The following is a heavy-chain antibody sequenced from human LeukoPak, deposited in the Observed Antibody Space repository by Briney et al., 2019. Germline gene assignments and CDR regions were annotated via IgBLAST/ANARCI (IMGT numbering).Heavy chain of an antibody. D-gene: IGHD3-10*01. CDR1: GGSISTYY. J-gene: IGHJ4*02. V-gene: IGHV4-59*08. CDR3: ARHLDYYGSGSYEF. CDR2: ISYNGYT. Sequence: PWETLSLTCAVSGGSISTYYWSWIRQSPGKGLEWIGYISYNGYTNYNPSLNSRVTMSVDTSKSQFSLRLSSVTASDTAVYYCARHLDYYGSGSYEFWGQGTLVTVSS.